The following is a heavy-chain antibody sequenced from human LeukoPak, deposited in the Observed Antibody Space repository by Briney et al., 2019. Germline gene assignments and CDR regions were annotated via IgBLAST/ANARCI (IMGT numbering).Heavy chain of an antibody. V-gene: IGHV3-74*01. CDR1: GFTFSTYW. CDR2: INSDGSDA. J-gene: IGHJ4*02. CDR3: AREFYLHSDNYDSGN. D-gene: IGHD3-16*01. Sequence: PGGSLRLSCAASGFTFSTYWMHWVRQAPGKGLVWVSRINSDGSDASYADSVKGRFTISRDNAKNTLYLQMNSLRAEDTVVYYCAREFYLHSDNYDSGNWGQGTLVTVSS.